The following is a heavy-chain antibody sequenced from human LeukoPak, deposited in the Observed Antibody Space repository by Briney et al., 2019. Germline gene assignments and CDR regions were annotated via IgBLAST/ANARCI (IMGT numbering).Heavy chain of an antibody. CDR1: GFTFSSYA. D-gene: IGHD2-15*01. J-gene: IGHJ4*02. CDR3: ARDGGPFDC. Sequence: GGFLRLSCVASGFTFSSYAMSWVRQAPGKGLEWVSSMSDSGGSAYYADSVKGRSTIFRDNSKNKLYLQMESLRAEDTAVYYCARDGGPFDCWGQGTLVTVSS. V-gene: IGHV3-23*01. CDR2: MSDSGGSA.